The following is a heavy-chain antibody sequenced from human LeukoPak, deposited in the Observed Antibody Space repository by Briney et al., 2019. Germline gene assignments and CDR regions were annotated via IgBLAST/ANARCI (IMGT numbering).Heavy chain of an antibody. CDR2: ISYDGSNK. D-gene: IGHD3-22*01. CDR3: AKVNYYESSGYLDY. J-gene: IGHJ4*02. CDR1: GFTFSSYA. V-gene: IGHV3-30-3*01. Sequence: GGSLRLSCAASGFTFSSYAMHWVRQAPGKGLEWVAVISYDGSNKYYADSVKGRFTISRDNSKNTLYLQMNSLRAEDTAVYYCAKVNYYESSGYLDYWGQGTLVTVSS.